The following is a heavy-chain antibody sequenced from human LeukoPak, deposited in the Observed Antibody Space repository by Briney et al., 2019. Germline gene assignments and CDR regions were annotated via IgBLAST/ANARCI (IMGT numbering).Heavy chain of an antibody. D-gene: IGHD2-15*01. CDR2: IFYSGST. J-gene: IGHJ4*02. CDR1: SGSISTSNYY. V-gene: IGHV4-39*07. CDR3: ARLAAREFDY. Sequence: SETLSLTCTVSSGSISTSNYYWGWVRQPPGKALEWIGNIFYSGSTYYSPSLKSRVTISLDTSRNQFSLKLSSVTAADTAVYYCARLAAREFDYWGQGTLVTVSS.